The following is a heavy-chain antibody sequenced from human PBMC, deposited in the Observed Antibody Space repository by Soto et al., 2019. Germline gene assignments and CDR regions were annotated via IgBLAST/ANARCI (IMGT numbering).Heavy chain of an antibody. J-gene: IGHJ3*02. V-gene: IGHV3-30-3*01. CDR2: ISYDGGNK. D-gene: IGHD6-13*01. CDR3: ARGGYSSTEDAFDI. Sequence: QVQLVESGGGVVQPGRSLRLSCAASGFTFSSYAMHWVRQAPGKGLEWVAVISYDGGNKYYADSVKGRFTISRDNSKNTLYLQMNSLRAEDTAVYYCARGGYSSTEDAFDIWGQGTMVTVSS. CDR1: GFTFSSYA.